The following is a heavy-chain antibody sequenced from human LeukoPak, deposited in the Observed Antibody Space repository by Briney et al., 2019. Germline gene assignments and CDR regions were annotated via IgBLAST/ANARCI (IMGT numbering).Heavy chain of an antibody. CDR2: IYYSGST. J-gene: IGHJ6*02. CDR3: ARHRPLKGHGMDV. CDR1: GGSISSYY. V-gene: IGHV4-59*08. Sequence: PSETLSLTCTVSGGSISSYYWSWIRQPPGKGLEWIGYIYYSGSTNYNPSLKSRVTISVDTSKNQFSLKLSSVIAADTAVYYCARHRPLKGHGMDVWGQGTTVTVSS.